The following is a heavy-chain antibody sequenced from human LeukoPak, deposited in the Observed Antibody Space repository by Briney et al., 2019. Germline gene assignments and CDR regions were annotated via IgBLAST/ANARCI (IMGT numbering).Heavy chain of an antibody. CDR1: GFTFSNYA. CDR3: AKGLFYYDSSGSLRLRGYFDS. J-gene: IGHJ4*02. CDR2: ISYDGSNK. V-gene: IGHV3-30*04. D-gene: IGHD3-22*01. Sequence: GGSLRLSCAASGFTFSNYALHWVRQAPGKGLEWVAVISYDGSNKFYADSVRGRFTISRDNSKNTLYLQMNSLRAEDTAVYYCAKGLFYYDSSGSLRLRGYFDSWGQGTLVTVSS.